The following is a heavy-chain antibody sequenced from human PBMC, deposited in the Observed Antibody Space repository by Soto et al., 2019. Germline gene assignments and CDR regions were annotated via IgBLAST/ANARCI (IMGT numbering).Heavy chain of an antibody. CDR3: ARPYRHMANWFDP. Sequence: QVQLVESGGGVVQPGRSLRLSCVASGFSISTYGMHWVRQAPGKGLEWVAVISRDGSNKLYADSVKGRFSISRDNTKNTLYLDVSSPRVEDTAVYFCARPYRHMANWFDPWGQGPLVTVSS. D-gene: IGHD1-26*01. V-gene: IGHV3-30*03. CDR2: ISRDGSNK. CDR1: GFSISTYG. J-gene: IGHJ5*02.